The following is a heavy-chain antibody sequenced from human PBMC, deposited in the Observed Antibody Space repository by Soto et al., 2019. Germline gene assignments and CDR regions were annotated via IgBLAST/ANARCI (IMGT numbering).Heavy chain of an antibody. CDR2: IYGTGNM. D-gene: IGHD3-10*01. CDR1: DDSISSGGYY. Sequence: SETLSLTCTVSDDSISSGGYYWSWIRQHPGKGLEWIGYIYGTGNMYYKSSLKSRLTFSVDTSKNHFSLKLSSVTAADTAVYYCARAPRGNYGYPSYFDYWGQGTLVTVSS. V-gene: IGHV4-31*03. CDR3: ARAPRGNYGYPSYFDY. J-gene: IGHJ4*02.